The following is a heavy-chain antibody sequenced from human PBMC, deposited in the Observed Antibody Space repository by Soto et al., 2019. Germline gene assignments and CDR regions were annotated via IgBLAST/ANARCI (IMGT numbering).Heavy chain of an antibody. CDR3: AKVNDYDSSGPGALDY. CDR2: ISWNSGSI. J-gene: IGHJ4*02. Sequence: PGGSLRLSCAASGFTFDDYAMHWVRQAPGKGLEWVSGISWNSGSIGYADSVKGRFTISRDNAKNSLYLQMNSLRAEDTALYYCAKVNDYDSSGPGALDYWGQGTLVTVSS. CDR1: GFTFDDYA. V-gene: IGHV3-9*01. D-gene: IGHD3-22*01.